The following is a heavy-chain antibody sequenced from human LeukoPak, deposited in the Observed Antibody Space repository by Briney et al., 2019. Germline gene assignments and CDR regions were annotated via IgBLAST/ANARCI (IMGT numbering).Heavy chain of an antibody. CDR2: ISSSSSTI. D-gene: IGHD6-19*01. V-gene: IGHV3-48*01. CDR1: GFTFNSYS. CDR3: ARVAVAGTDY. J-gene: IGHJ4*02. Sequence: QSGGSLRLSCAASGFTFNSYSMNWVRKAPGKGLEWVSYISSSSSTIYYADSVKGRFTISRDNAKNSLYLQMNSLRAEDTAVYYCARVAVAGTDYWGQGTLVTVSS.